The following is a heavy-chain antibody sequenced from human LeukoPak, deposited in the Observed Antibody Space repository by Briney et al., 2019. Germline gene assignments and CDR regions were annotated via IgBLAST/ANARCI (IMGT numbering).Heavy chain of an antibody. V-gene: IGHV4-59*08. Sequence: SETLSLTCTVSGGSISSYYWSWIRQPPGKGLVWIGYIYYRGSTNYNPSLRSRVTISVDTSRNQFSLRLSSVTAADTAVYYCARHAYTWSDYYGSSGEVPGAFDIWGHGTMVTVSS. D-gene: IGHD1-26*01. J-gene: IGHJ3*02. CDR2: IYYRGST. CDR1: GGSISSYY. CDR3: ARHAYTWSDYYGSSGEVPGAFDI.